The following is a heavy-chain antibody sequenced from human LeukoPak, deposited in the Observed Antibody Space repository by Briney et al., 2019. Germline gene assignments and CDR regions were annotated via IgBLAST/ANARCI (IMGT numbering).Heavy chain of an antibody. D-gene: IGHD4-23*01. CDR1: GYTFTSYG. J-gene: IGHJ4*02. CDR3: ARTRPTVEGWGFDY. CDR2: ISAYNGET. Sequence: ASVKVSCKASGYTFTSYGISWVRQAPGQGLEWVGWISAYNGETNHAQKVQGRVTMTTDTSTSTAYMELRSLRSDDTAVYYCARTRPTVEGWGFDYWGQGTLVTVSS. V-gene: IGHV1-18*01.